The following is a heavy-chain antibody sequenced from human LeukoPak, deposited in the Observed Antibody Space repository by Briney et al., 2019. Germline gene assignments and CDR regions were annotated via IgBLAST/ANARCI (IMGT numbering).Heavy chain of an antibody. CDR1: GGSISSGGYY. J-gene: IGHJ3*02. D-gene: IGHD2-15*01. CDR3: ARDLGYCSGGSCHSPGARAFDI. CDR2: IYYSGST. Sequence: SETLSLTCTVSGGSISSGGYYWSWIRQHPGKGLEWIGYIYYSGSTYYNPSLKSRVTISVDTSKNQFSLKLSSVTAADTAVYYCARDLGYCSGGSCHSPGARAFDIWGQGTMVTVSS. V-gene: IGHV4-31*03.